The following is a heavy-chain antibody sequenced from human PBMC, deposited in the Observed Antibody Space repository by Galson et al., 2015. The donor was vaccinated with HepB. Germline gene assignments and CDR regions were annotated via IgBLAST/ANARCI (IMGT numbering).Heavy chain of an antibody. J-gene: IGHJ4*02. CDR3: TRLGDLSGYSSL. V-gene: IGHV3-73*01. CDR2: IGSKANSYAT. CDR1: GFTFSGSA. Sequence: SLRLSCAASGFTFSGSAMHWVRQASGRGLEWVGRIGSKANSYATAYATSVKGRFTISRDDSKNTAYMQMNSLKTEDTAVYYCTRLGDLSGYSSLWGQGTLVTVSS. D-gene: IGHD6-13*01.